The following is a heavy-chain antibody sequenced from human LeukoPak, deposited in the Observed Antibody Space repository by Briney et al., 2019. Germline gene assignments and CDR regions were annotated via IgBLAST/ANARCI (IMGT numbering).Heavy chain of an antibody. Sequence: GASVKVSCKASGGTFSSYALSWVRQAPGQGLEWVGRIIPVFGTTTYAQKFQGRVTITADESTTTAYMELRRLTSEDTAMYYCARGLGTRRFFDYWGQGTLVTVSS. CDR1: GGTFSSYA. D-gene: IGHD1-1*01. V-gene: IGHV1-69*13. J-gene: IGHJ4*02. CDR3: ARGLGTRRFFDY. CDR2: IIPVFGTT.